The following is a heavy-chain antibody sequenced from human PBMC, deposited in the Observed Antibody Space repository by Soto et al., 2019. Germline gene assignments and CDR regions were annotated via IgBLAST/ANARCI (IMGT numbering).Heavy chain of an antibody. D-gene: IGHD3-10*01. Sequence: QVQLVQSGAEVKKPGASVKVSCKASGYTFTSYGISWVRQAPGQGLEWMGWISAYNGNTNYAQKLQGRVTMTTDTSTSTAYMELRSLRSDDTAVYYCAAMSSYYYGSGSYQDPHHYNWFDPWGQGTLVTVSS. CDR2: ISAYNGNT. J-gene: IGHJ5*02. V-gene: IGHV1-18*01. CDR1: GYTFTSYG. CDR3: AAMSSYYYGSGSYQDPHHYNWFDP.